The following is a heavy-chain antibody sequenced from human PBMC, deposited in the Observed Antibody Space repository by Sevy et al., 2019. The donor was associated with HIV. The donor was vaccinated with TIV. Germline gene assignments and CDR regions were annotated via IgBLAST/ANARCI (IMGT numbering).Heavy chain of an antibody. J-gene: IGHJ3*01. Sequence: SETLSLTCAVYGGSFSGYYWSWIRQPPGKGLEWIGEINHSGSTNYNPSLKSRVTISVDTSKNQFSLKLSSVTAADTAVYYCARHCSDPSCSHAFDVWGQGTMVTVSS. D-gene: IGHD2-2*01. CDR2: INHSGST. CDR1: GGSFSGYY. CDR3: ARHCSDPSCSHAFDV. V-gene: IGHV4-34*01.